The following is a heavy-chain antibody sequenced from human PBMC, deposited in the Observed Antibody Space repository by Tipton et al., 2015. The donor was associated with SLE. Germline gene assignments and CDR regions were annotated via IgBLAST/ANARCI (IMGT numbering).Heavy chain of an antibody. CDR3: ARASGGLAHSGPYPWWFDP. D-gene: IGHD5-12*01. CDR1: GGSISSYY. Sequence: TLSLTCTVSGGSISSYYWSWIRQPPGKGLEWIGHIYYSGSTNYNPSLKSRVTISVDTSKNQFSLKLSSVTAADTAVYYCARASGGLAHSGPYPWWFDPWGQGTLVTVSS. CDR2: IYYSGST. V-gene: IGHV4-59*01. J-gene: IGHJ5*02.